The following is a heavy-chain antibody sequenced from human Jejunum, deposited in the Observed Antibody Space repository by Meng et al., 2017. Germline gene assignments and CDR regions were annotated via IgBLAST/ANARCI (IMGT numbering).Heavy chain of an antibody. V-gene: IGHV3-48*03. D-gene: IGHD3-22*01. CDR1: GFTFSSYD. Sequence: GESLKISCGASGFTFSSYDMNWVRQAPGKGLEWVSYISRSDGTTYYADSVKGRFTISRNNAKNSVYLQMNSLRAENTAVYYCATIRAYHDHISGYYDYWGQGNMVTVSS. CDR2: ISRSDGTT. J-gene: IGHJ4*02. CDR3: ATIRAYHDHISGYYDY.